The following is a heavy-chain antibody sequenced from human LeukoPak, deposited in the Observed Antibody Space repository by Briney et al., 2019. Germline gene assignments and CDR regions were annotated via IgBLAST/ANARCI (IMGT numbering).Heavy chain of an antibody. CDR2: INYSGSS. D-gene: IGHD3-3*01. CDR3: ARMYLDFWSGYSRWFDP. J-gene: IGHJ5*02. CDR1: GVSSNSSNYY. V-gene: IGHV4-39*07. Sequence: SETLSLTCSVSGVSSNSSNYYWGWVRQPPGKGLEWIGNINYSGSSYYNPSLKSRVTISVDTSKNQFSLKVSSVTAADTAVYYCARMYLDFWSGYSRWFDPWGQGTLVTVSS.